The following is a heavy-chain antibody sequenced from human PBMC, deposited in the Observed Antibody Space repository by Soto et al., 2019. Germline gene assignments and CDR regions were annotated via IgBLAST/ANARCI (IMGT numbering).Heavy chain of an antibody. CDR2: IIPIFNST. V-gene: IGHV1-69*06. J-gene: IGHJ4*02. Sequence: QVQLVQSGAEVKTPGSSLKVSCKVSGSRFSNFVISWVRQAPGHGLEWLGRIIPIFNSTKYAQKFQGRVTITADKSTSTASLELSSLSSDDTALYYCAREGRGRKAGYNGLVSLGYWGPGTLVTVSS. CDR3: AREGRGRKAGYNGLVSLGY. D-gene: IGHD5-12*01. CDR1: GSRFSNFV.